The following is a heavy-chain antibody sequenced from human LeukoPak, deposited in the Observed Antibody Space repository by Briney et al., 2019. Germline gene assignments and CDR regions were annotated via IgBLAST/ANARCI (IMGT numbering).Heavy chain of an antibody. Sequence: SETLSLTCTVSGGSISSYYWSWIRQSAGKGLEWVGRIYTTGSTNYNPSLKSRVTLSVDTSKNQFSLYLTSVTAADTAVYYCARDKWELLDTFDIWGQGTMVTVSS. CDR2: IYTTGST. D-gene: IGHD1-26*01. J-gene: IGHJ3*02. CDR1: GGSISSYY. V-gene: IGHV4-4*07. CDR3: ARDKWELLDTFDI.